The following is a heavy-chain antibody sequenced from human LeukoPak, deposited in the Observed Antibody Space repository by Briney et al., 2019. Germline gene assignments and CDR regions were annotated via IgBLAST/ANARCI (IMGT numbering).Heavy chain of an antibody. CDR2: ISSSSSTI. Sequence: GGSLRLPCAASGFTFSSYSMNWVRQAPGKGLEWVSYISSSSSTIYYADSVKGRFTISRDNAKNSLYLQMNSLRAEDTAVYYCARVGYTAMVFPYNWFDPWGQGTLVTVSS. CDR3: ARVGYTAMVFPYNWFDP. V-gene: IGHV3-48*04. J-gene: IGHJ5*02. D-gene: IGHD5-18*01. CDR1: GFTFSSYS.